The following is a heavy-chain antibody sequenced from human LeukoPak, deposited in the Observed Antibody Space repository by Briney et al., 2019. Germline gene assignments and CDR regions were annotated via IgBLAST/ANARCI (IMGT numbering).Heavy chain of an antibody. D-gene: IGHD1-7*01. Sequence: SETLSLTCTVSGGSISSYYWSWIRQPAGKGLEWIGRIYTSGSTNYNPSLKSRVTMSVDTSKNQFSLKLSSVTAAGTAVYYCARDPPQKADELRSPRGGYYYGMDVWGQGTTVTVSS. J-gene: IGHJ6*02. CDR2: IYTSGST. CDR3: ARDPPQKADELRSPRGGYYYGMDV. CDR1: GGSISSYY. V-gene: IGHV4-4*07.